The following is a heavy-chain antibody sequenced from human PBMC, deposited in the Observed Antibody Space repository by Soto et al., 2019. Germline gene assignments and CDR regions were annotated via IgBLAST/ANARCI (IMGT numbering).Heavy chain of an antibody. CDR2: INHSGST. CDR3: AGRSIAARRNYYYYGIDV. Sequence: PSETLSLTCAVYGGSFSGYYWSWLRQPPGKGLEWIGEINHSGSTSYNPSLKSRVTISVDTSKNQFSLKLSSVTAADTAVYYCAGRSIAARRNYYYYGIDVWCQGTTVTVSS. V-gene: IGHV4-34*01. CDR1: GGSFSGYY. D-gene: IGHD6-6*01. J-gene: IGHJ6*02.